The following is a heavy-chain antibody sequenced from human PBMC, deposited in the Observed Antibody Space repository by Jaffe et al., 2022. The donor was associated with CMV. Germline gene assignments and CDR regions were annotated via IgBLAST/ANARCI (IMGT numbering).Heavy chain of an antibody. CDR2: ISGSGGST. D-gene: IGHD6-13*01. CDR1: GFTFSSYA. Sequence: EVQLLESGGGLVQPGGSLRLSCAASGFTFSSYAMSWVRQAPGKGLEWVSAISGSGGSTYYADSVKGRFTISRDNSKNTLYLQMNSLRAEDTAVYYCAKDLAAGTRWDYYYGMDVWGQGTTVTVSS. CDR3: AKDLAAGTRWDYYYGMDV. J-gene: IGHJ6*02. V-gene: IGHV3-23*01.